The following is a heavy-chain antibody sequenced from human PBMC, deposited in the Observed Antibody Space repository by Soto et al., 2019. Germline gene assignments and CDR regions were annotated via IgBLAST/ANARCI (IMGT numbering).Heavy chain of an antibody. CDR2: ISWNSGKI. V-gene: IGHV3-9*01. D-gene: IGHD1-7*01. CDR3: AKDKSNEELSVYYYNGLDV. CDR1: GFAFEDHA. Sequence: PGGSLRLSCEASGFAFEDHAMHWVRQVPGKGLEWGSSISWNSGKIGYAGSVKGRFTISRDNAKNFVYLQMNSLRTEDTALYYCAKDKSNEELSVYYYNGLDVWGQGTTVTVSS. J-gene: IGHJ6*02.